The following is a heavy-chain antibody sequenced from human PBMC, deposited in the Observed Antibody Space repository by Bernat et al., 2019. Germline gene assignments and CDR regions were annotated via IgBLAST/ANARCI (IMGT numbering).Heavy chain of an antibody. CDR2: ISSSSYI. CDR3: ARGLDSSSDYYYYMDV. CDR1: GFTFSSYS. D-gene: IGHD6-6*01. J-gene: IGHJ6*03. V-gene: IGHV3-21*01. Sequence: EVQLVESGGGLVKPGGSLRLSCAASGFTFSSYSMNWVRQAPGKGLEWVSSISSSSYIYYADSVKGRFTISRDNAKNSLYLQMNSLRAEDTAVYYCARGLDSSSDYYYYMDVWGKGTTVTVSS.